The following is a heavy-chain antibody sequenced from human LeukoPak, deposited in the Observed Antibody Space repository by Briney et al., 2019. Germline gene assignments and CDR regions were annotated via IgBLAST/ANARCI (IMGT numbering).Heavy chain of an antibody. V-gene: IGHV3-7*01. CDR1: GFTFSSYS. D-gene: IGHD3-10*01. Sequence: GGSLRLSCAASGFTFSSYSMNWVRQAPGKGLEWVANIKYDGSEKYYVDSVKGRFTISRDNAKNSLYLQMNSLRAEDTAVYYCARYGRFLVRGVEFSYFDYWGQGTLVTVSS. CDR3: ARYGRFLVRGVEFSYFDY. CDR2: IKYDGSEK. J-gene: IGHJ4*02.